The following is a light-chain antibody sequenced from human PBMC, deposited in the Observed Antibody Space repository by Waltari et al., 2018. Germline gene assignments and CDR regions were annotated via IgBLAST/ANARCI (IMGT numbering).Light chain of an antibody. V-gene: IGKV1-39*01. CDR1: QSLNIY. Sequence: DIQMTQSPSSLSASVGDRVPITCRASQSLNIYLNWYQQKPGGAPKLLIYAASSLQRGVPLRFSGSGSGTDFTLTISDLQPEDFATYYCQQSYSDPPYTFGQGTTLEIK. CDR2: AAS. CDR3: QQSYSDPPYT. J-gene: IGKJ2*01.